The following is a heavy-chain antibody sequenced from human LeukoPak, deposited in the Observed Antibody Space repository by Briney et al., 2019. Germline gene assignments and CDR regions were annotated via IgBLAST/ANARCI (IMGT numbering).Heavy chain of an antibody. CDR3: ARDRDCGTTTCSVDY. V-gene: IGHV3-11*01. CDR2: ITNSGSTI. CDR1: GFSFSDYY. D-gene: IGHD2-2*01. Sequence: GGSLRLSCAASGFSFSDYYMSWVRQAPGEGLEWISYITNSGSTIYYAESVKGRSTISRDDAKNSLYLQMNNLRAEDTAVYYCARDRDCGTTTCSVDYWGQGTLVTVSS. J-gene: IGHJ4*02.